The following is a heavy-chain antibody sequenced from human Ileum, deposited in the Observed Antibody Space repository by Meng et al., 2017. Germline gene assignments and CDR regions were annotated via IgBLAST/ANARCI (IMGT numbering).Heavy chain of an antibody. CDR1: VGSISSTLY. CDR3: VRHGGKYFDS. CDR2: TYLAGRP. D-gene: IGHD2-15*01. Sequence: QGQGPGLVDLTGTRGLTATGTVGSISSTLYWSLFRHSPGKGLEWIGQTYLAGRPNDNPSLESRVTISVDKSKHQFSLRLTSVTASDTAIFYCVRHGGKYFDSWGQGTLVTVSS. V-gene: IGHV4-4*02. J-gene: IGHJ4*02.